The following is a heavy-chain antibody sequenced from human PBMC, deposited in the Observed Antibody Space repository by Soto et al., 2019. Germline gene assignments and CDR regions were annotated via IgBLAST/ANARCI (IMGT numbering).Heavy chain of an antibody. Sequence: EVQLVESGGGLVQPGGSLRVSCAASGFTFSNHWMHWVRQVPGKGMVWVSRVNFDGRITNYADSVRGRFTISRDNAKNAVYLQMNSLRADDTGVYYCGRGIQTYDGVDVWVQGTTVTVSS. CDR3: GRGIQTYDGVDV. V-gene: IGHV3-74*01. CDR2: VNFDGRIT. CDR1: GFTFSNHW. J-gene: IGHJ6*02. D-gene: IGHD5-18*01.